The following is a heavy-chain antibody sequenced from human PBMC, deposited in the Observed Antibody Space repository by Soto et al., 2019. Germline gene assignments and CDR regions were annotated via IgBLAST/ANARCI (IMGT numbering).Heavy chain of an antibody. D-gene: IGHD4-17*01. V-gene: IGHV3-66*01. Sequence: PGGSLRLSCAASGFTVSSNYMSWVRQAPGKGLEWVSVIYSGGSTYYADSVKGRFTISRDNSKNTLYLQMNSLRLEDTAVYYCARGPSYRDSYFDHWGQGTLVTVSS. CDR1: GFTVSSNY. J-gene: IGHJ4*02. CDR3: ARGPSYRDSYFDH. CDR2: IYSGGST.